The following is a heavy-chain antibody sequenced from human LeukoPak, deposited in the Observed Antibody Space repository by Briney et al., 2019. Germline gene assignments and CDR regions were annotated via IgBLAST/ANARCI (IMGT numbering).Heavy chain of an antibody. Sequence: ASVKVSCKASSYTFTNYAFTWVRQAPGQGLEWMGWISAYNGNTNYAQKLQGRVTMTTDTSTSTAYMELRSLRSDDTAVYYCARVPTHDTPKPNMVTYYYYMDVWGKGATVTISS. J-gene: IGHJ6*03. CDR3: ARVPTHDTPKPNMVTYYYYMDV. CDR2: ISAYNGNT. V-gene: IGHV1-18*01. D-gene: IGHD2/OR15-2a*01. CDR1: SYTFTNYA.